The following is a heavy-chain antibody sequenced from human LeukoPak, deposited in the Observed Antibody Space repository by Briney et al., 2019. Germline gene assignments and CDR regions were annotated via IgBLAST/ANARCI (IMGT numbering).Heavy chain of an antibody. J-gene: IGHJ6*03. D-gene: IGHD1-26*01. Sequence: PGRSLRLSCAASGFTFNDYYMRWTRHARGKGLEWVSTIRGIGPTTNYADSLKGRFTISRDKATSSLFIQMRSLRADDTAIYYCARAGEWGYMDVWGKGTAVTVSS. CDR3: ARAGEWGYMDV. V-gene: IGHV3-11*04. CDR2: IRGIGPTT. CDR1: GFTFNDYY.